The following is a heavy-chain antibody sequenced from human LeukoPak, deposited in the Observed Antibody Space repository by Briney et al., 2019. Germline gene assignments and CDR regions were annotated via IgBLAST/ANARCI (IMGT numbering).Heavy chain of an antibody. J-gene: IGHJ5*02. D-gene: IGHD6-13*01. Sequence: SETLSLTCTVSGYSISSGYYWGWIRQPPGKGLEWIGSIYHSGSTYYDPSLKSRVTISVDTSKNQFSLKPSSVTAADTAVYYCARDLLIAAAGKGGDWFDPWGQGTLVTVSS. CDR3: ARDLLIAAAGKGGDWFDP. V-gene: IGHV4-38-2*02. CDR2: IYHSGST. CDR1: GYSISSGYY.